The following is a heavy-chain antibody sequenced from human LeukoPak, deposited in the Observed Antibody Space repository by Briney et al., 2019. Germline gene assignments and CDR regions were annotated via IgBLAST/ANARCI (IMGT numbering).Heavy chain of an antibody. CDR3: ARSGGTYYGEYFQK. CDR1: GVSYSRTS. CDR2: ISSSSTYI. D-gene: IGHD1-26*01. V-gene: IGHV3-21*01. Sequence: GGSLRLSCAISGVSYSRTSLHWVRQAPGKGLEWVSSISSSSTYIYYADSVKGRFTIPRDNAENSLSLQMNSLRVEDTAIYYCARSGGTYYGEYFQKWGQGTLVTVSS. J-gene: IGHJ1*01.